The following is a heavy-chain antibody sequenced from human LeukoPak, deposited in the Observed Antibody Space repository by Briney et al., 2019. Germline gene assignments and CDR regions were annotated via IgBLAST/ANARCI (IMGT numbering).Heavy chain of an antibody. D-gene: IGHD5-24*01. Sequence: GGSLRLSCAASGFTFSSHGMNWVRQSPGKGLEWVSCIRGEGFTTYYADSVKVRFTIPRNNSKNTMYLKMNRLRAEETAVYYCAKDDGWVQYANWGQGTLVTVSS. J-gene: IGHJ4*02. CDR1: GFTFSSHG. V-gene: IGHV3-23*01. CDR3: AKDDGWVQYAN. CDR2: IRGEGFTT.